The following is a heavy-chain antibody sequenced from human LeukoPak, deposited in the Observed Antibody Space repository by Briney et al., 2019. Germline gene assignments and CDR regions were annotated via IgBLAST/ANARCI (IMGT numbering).Heavy chain of an antibody. CDR2: PFNGSKWYY. Sequence: SQTLSLTCAISGDSVSSNDAAWNWIRQSPSRGFEWLGRPFNGSKWYYDSAVSVKSRITINPDTSKNQFSLQLNSVTPEDTAVYYCARENTLVRGTRNPFDYWGRGTLVTVSS. CDR3: ARENTLVRGTRNPFDY. J-gene: IGHJ4*02. CDR1: GDSVSSNDAA. D-gene: IGHD3-10*01. V-gene: IGHV6-1*01.